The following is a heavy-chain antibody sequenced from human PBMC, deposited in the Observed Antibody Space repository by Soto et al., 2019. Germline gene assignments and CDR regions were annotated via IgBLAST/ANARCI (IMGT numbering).Heavy chain of an antibody. V-gene: IGHV3-23*01. Sequence: LRLSCAASGFTFSNYAMDWVRQAPGKGLEWVAAISNSFSDGNTHYADSVKGRFTISRDNDKNTVFLEMNSLRAEDTAVYYCAKVFSPEGGNYFDYWGQGTLVTVSS. CDR2: ISNSFSDGNT. CDR1: GFTFSNYA. CDR3: AKVFSPEGGNYFDY. J-gene: IGHJ4*02.